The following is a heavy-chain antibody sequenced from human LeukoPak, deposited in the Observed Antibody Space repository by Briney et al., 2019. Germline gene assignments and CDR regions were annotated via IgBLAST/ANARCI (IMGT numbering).Heavy chain of an antibody. D-gene: IGHD6-19*01. CDR1: GGSINSGGYY. Sequence: SETLSLTCTVSGGSINSGGYYWSWFRQHPEKGLEWIGYIYYNGNTFYNPSLKGRVTISSDTSKRQFSLKLSSVTAADTAVYYCARRIPTAGFFDSWGQGTLVTVSS. CDR3: ARRIPTAGFFDS. V-gene: IGHV4-31*03. J-gene: IGHJ4*02. CDR2: IYYNGNT.